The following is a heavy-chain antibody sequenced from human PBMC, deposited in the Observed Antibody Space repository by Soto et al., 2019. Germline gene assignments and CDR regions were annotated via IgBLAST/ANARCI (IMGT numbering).Heavy chain of an antibody. CDR1: GFTFNNYA. D-gene: IGHD3-22*01. CDR2: ISGNGGYT. Sequence: PGGSLRLSCAASGFTFNNYAMNWVRQAPGKGLEWVSIISGNGGYTFYADSVKGRFTISRDNSKSTLFLQMNSLRAEDTAIYYCAKDSTMIVVPGGWFDAWGQGTLVTVSS. J-gene: IGHJ5*02. CDR3: AKDSTMIVVPGGWFDA. V-gene: IGHV3-23*01.